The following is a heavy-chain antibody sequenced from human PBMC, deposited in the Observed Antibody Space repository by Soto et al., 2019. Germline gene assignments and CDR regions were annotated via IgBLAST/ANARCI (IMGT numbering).Heavy chain of an antibody. D-gene: IGHD2-8*02. CDR1: GYTFTSYY. Sequence: QVQLVQSGAEVKKPGASVKVSCKASGYTFTSYYMNWVRQAPGQGLEWMGIINPSGGSTSYAQKFQGRVTMTRDTSTSTVYMELSSLRSADTAVYYCARPVVSDMAFDYWGQGTLVTVSS. CDR2: INPSGGST. V-gene: IGHV1-46*01. CDR3: ARPVVSDMAFDY. J-gene: IGHJ4*02.